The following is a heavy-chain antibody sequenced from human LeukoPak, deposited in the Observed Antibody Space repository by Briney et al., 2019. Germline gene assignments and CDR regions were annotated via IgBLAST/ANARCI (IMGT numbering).Heavy chain of an antibody. D-gene: IGHD3-22*01. CDR2: TYYRSKWYN. Sequence: SQTLSLTCAISGDSVSSNSAAWNWIRQSPSRGLEWLGRTYYRSKWYNDYAVSVKSRITINPDTSKNQFSPQLNSVTPEDTAVYYCARDLRGYYDSSGYHRASAFDIWGQGTMVTVSS. J-gene: IGHJ3*02. CDR1: GDSVSSNSAA. CDR3: ARDLRGYYDSSGYHRASAFDI. V-gene: IGHV6-1*01.